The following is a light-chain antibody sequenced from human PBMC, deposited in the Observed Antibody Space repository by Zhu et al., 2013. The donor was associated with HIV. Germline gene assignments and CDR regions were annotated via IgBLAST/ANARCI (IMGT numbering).Light chain of an antibody. CDR1: QPVNDY. Sequence: EIVLTQSPATLSLSPGERATLSCRASQPVNDYLAWYQQKPGQTPRLLIYDVFKRATGIPARFSGSGSGTDFTLTISSLEPEDFAVYYCQQRSNWLGTFGQGTKVEIK. V-gene: IGKV3-11*01. CDR2: DVF. J-gene: IGKJ1*01. CDR3: QQRSNWLGT.